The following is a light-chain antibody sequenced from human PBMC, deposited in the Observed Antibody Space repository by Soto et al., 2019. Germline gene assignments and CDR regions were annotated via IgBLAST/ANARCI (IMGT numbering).Light chain of an antibody. Sequence: EIVLTQSPGTLSLSPGERATLSCRASQSVSTSYLAWYQQKPGQAPRLLIYGASSRATGIPDRFSGSGSGADFTLTISRLEPEDVAVYYCQQYGSGPLTFGGGTKVEIK. J-gene: IGKJ4*01. CDR1: QSVSTSY. CDR3: QQYGSGPLT. CDR2: GAS. V-gene: IGKV3-20*01.